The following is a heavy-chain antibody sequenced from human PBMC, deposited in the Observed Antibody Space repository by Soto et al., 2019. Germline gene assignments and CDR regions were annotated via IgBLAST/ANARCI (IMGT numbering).Heavy chain of an antibody. CDR3: AREYTAWPLAYGLDV. J-gene: IGHJ6*02. D-gene: IGHD2-2*02. V-gene: IGHV3-21*01. CDR1: GFTFSTYS. CDR2: ISSRSDI. Sequence: LRLSCVGSGFTFSTYSINWVRQAPGKGLEWVSSISSRSDIYYADSVKGRFTISRDNAKNSVSLQVNSLRAEDTAVYYCAREYTAWPLAYGLDVWGQGTTVTVSS.